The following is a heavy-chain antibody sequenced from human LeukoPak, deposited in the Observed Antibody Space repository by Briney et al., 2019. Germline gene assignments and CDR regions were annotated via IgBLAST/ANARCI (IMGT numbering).Heavy chain of an antibody. V-gene: IGHV1-2*02. CDR1: GYXFTDYY. D-gene: IGHD1-26*01. Sequence: GASVKVSCKASGYXFTDYYIHWVRQAPGQGLELMAWINPKSGGTNYAQKFQGRVTMTSDTSISTVYMELSRLRSDDTAVYYCARGRDSGSHTYYFDYWGQGTLVTISS. J-gene: IGHJ4*02. CDR3: ARGRDSGSHTYYFDY. CDR2: INPKSGGT.